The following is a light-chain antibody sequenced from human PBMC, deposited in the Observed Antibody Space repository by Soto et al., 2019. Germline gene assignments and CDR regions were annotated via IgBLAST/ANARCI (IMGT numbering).Light chain of an antibody. J-gene: IGKJ2*01. CDR2: DAS. Sequence: EIVLTQSPATLSLSPGERATLSCRASPSVSSYLAWYQQKPGQAPRLLIYDASNRATDIPARFSGSGSGTDVTLTSSSLEPDDFAVYYGQQRGNWPYTFGQGTKLEI. V-gene: IGKV3-11*01. CDR1: PSVSSY. CDR3: QQRGNWPYT.